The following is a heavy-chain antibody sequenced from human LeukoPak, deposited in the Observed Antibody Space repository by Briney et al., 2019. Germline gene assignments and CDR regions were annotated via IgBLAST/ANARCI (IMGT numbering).Heavy chain of an antibody. CDR1: GGSISSGSYY. CDR2: IYTSGST. J-gene: IGHJ4*02. Sequence: PSETLSLTCTVSGGSISSGSYYWRWIRQPAGKGLEWIGRIYTSGSTNYNPSLKSRVTISVDTSKNQFSLKLSSVTAANTAVYYCARVSGDSTGVDYWGQGTLVTVSS. V-gene: IGHV4-61*02. D-gene: IGHD4-17*01. CDR3: ARVSGDSTGVDY.